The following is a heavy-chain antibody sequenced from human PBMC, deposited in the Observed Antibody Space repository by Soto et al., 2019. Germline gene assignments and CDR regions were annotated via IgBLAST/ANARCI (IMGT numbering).Heavy chain of an antibody. CDR3: ARASSYCGGDCHLDY. CDR1: GFSFSSYG. CDR2: IWYDGSNE. D-gene: IGHD2-21*02. Sequence: PGRSLRLSCTASGFSFSSYGLHWVRQAPGKGLEWVAVIWYDGSNEYYADSVKGRFTISRDNSKNTLYLQMNSLRAEDTAVYYCARASSYCGGDCHLDYWGQGTLVTVSS. J-gene: IGHJ4*02. V-gene: IGHV3-33*08.